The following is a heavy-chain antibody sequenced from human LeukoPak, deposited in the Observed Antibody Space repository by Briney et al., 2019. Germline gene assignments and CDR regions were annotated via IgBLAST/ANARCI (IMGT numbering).Heavy chain of an antibody. V-gene: IGHV3-30*02. CDR3: AKDGLLLNIYDHYYYYMDV. CDR1: RFTFSSYG. Sequence: GGSLRLSCAASRFTFSSYGMYWVRQAPGKGLQWVAFIRNDGRNKYYADSVKGRFTISRDNSKNTVYLQMNSLRAEDTAVYYCAKDGLLLNIYDHYYYYMDVWGKGTTVTVSS. D-gene: IGHD3/OR15-3a*01. J-gene: IGHJ6*03. CDR2: IRNDGRNK.